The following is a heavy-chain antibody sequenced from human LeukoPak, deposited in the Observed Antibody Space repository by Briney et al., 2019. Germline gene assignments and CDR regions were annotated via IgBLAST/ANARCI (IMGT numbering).Heavy chain of an antibody. CDR1: GYTFTSYA. CDR3: ARDLEPSYNWNDAYYYGMDV. D-gene: IGHD1-1*01. CDR2: ISAYNGNT. Sequence: ASVKVSCKASGYTFTSYAMNWVRQAPGQGLEWMGWISAYNGNTNYAQKLQGRVTMTTDTSTSTAYMELRSLRSDDTAVYYCARDLEPSYNWNDAYYYGMDVWGQGTTVTVSS. V-gene: IGHV1-18*01. J-gene: IGHJ6*02.